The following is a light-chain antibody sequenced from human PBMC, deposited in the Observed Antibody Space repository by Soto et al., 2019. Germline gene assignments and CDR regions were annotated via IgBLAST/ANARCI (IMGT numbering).Light chain of an antibody. J-gene: IGLJ1*01. Sequence: QSVLTQPPSASGTPGQRVTMSCSGSTSNIGRNPVNWYQQLPGTAPKIIIYRNDQRPSGVPDRFSGSKSGTSASLAISGLQSEDEADYYCAAWDESLPAYVFGGGSKVTVL. CDR3: AAWDESLPAYV. V-gene: IGLV1-44*01. CDR1: TSNIGRNP. CDR2: RND.